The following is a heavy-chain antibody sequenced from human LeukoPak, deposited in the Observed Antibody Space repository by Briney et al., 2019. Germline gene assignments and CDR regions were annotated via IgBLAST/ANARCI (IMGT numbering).Heavy chain of an antibody. Sequence: GGSLRLSCAASGFTFSSYSMNWVRQAPGKALEWVSSISSSSSYIYYADSVKGRFTISRDNAKNSLYLQMNSLRAEDTAVYYCASSVKGQLVHWFDPWGQGTLVTVSS. V-gene: IGHV3-21*01. CDR3: ASSVKGQLVHWFDP. CDR2: ISSSSSYI. CDR1: GFTFSSYS. D-gene: IGHD6-6*01. J-gene: IGHJ5*02.